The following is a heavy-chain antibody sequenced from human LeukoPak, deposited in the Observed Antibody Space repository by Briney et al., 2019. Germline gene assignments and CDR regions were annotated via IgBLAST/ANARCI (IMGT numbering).Heavy chain of an antibody. CDR3: ARGAAGYSGGFGGGMDV. V-gene: IGHV1-2*04. CDR2: INSNSCRT. CDR1: GYTLNGYY. Sequence: GASVKVLCKASGYTLNGYYMHWVRQASGQGLEWMGWINSNSCRTNYAQKFQGWVTMTRDTSTSTAYMELSRLTFDDAAIYYCARGAAGYSGGFGGGMDVWGKGTTVTVSS. D-gene: IGHD6-19*01. J-gene: IGHJ6*04.